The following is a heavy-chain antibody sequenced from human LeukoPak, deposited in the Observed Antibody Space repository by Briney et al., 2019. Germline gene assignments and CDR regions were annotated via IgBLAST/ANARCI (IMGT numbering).Heavy chain of an antibody. CDR2: ISYDGNNK. J-gene: IGHJ4*02. CDR3: ARDTGWTAAVATTHFNY. V-gene: IGHV3-30*04. Sequence: GGSLRLSCAASGFTFSSHAINWVRQAPGKGLEWVAVISYDGNNKYYADSVKGRFTISRDNSRNTVYLQMNSLRPEDTAVYYCARDTGWTAAVATTHFNYWGQGTLVTVSS. CDR1: GFTFSSHA. D-gene: IGHD5-12*01.